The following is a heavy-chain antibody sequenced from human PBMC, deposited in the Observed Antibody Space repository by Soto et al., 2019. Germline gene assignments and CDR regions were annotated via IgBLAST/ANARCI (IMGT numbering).Heavy chain of an antibody. V-gene: IGHV4-39*01. CDR2: IYYSGST. CDR3: ARGGWRHIDY. Sequence: PSETLSLTCTLPGGSISGSSYYWGWIRQPPGKGLEWIGSIYYSGSTYYNPSLKSRVTISVHTSKNQFSLKLSSVTAADTAVYYCARGGWRHIDYWGQGTLVTVS. CDR1: GGSISGSSYY. D-gene: IGHD3-3*01. J-gene: IGHJ4*02.